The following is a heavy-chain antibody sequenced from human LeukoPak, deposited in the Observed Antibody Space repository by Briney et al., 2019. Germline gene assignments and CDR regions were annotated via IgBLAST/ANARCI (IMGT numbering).Heavy chain of an antibody. CDR2: ISGSGGST. CDR3: AKANFDGYNDYFDY. D-gene: IGHD5-24*01. J-gene: IGHJ4*02. Sequence: PGGSLRLSCAASGFTFSSYAMSWVRQAPGKGLEWVSAISGSGGSTYYADSVKGRFTIPRDNSKNTLYLQMNSLRAEDTAVYYWAKANFDGYNDYFDYWGQGTLVTVSS. V-gene: IGHV3-23*01. CDR1: GFTFSSYA.